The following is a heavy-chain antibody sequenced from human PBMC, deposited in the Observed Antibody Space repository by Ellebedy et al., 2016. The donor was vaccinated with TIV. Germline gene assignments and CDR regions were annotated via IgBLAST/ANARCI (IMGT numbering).Heavy chain of an antibody. D-gene: IGHD1-1*01. CDR3: AKDLFPSSTGPFDY. J-gene: IGHJ4*02. V-gene: IGHV3-30*18. CDR1: GFTFSNYD. CDR2: ISSDGSNK. Sequence: PGGSLRLSCAASGFTFSNYDVHWVRQAPGKGLEWVAVISSDGSNKYYADSVKGRFTISRDNAKNSLYLQMNSLRAEDTAVYYCAKDLFPSSTGPFDYWGQGTLVTISS.